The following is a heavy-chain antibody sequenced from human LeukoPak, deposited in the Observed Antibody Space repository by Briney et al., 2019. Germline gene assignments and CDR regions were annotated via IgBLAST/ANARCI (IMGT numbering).Heavy chain of an antibody. V-gene: IGHV3-11*04. J-gene: IGHJ5*01. D-gene: IGHD6-6*01. CDR1: GFAFSDSY. Sequence: GGSLRLSCAASGFAFSDSYMTWVRQAPGKGVEWVAYISGSGHDINYSDSVKGRFTISRDNAKNSLYLQMSSLRVEDTAVYYCTRDPRHFDSCGQGTLVTVSS. CDR3: TRDPRHFDS. CDR2: ISGSGHDI.